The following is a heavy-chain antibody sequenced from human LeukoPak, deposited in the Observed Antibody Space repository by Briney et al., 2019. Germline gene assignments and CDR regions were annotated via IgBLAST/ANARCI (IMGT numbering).Heavy chain of an antibody. D-gene: IGHD5-12*01. Sequence: PSETLSLTCTVSGGSISSSSYYWGWIRQPPGKGLEWIGSIYYSGNTYYNPSLKSRVTISVDTSKNQFSLKLSSVTAADTAVYYCATSLAELVATIDFDYWGQGTLVTVSS. CDR2: IYYSGNT. CDR1: GGSISSSSYY. J-gene: IGHJ4*02. CDR3: ATSLAELVATIDFDY. V-gene: IGHV4-39*07.